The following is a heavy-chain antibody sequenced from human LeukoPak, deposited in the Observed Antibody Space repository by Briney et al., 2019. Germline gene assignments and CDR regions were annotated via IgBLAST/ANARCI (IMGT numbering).Heavy chain of an antibody. CDR3: ARGYYDFWSGYYKDY. CDR2: IYYSGST. CDR1: GGSISSSSYY. J-gene: IGHJ4*02. V-gene: IGHV4-39*07. Sequence: SETLSLTCTVSGGSISSSSYYWGWIRQPPGKGLEWIGSIYYSGSTYYNPSLKSRVTISVDTSKNQFSLKLSSVTAADTAVYYCARGYYDFWSGYYKDYWGQGTLVTVSS. D-gene: IGHD3-3*01.